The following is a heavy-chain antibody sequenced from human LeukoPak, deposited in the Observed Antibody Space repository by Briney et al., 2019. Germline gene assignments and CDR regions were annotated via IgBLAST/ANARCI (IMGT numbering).Heavy chain of an antibody. CDR2: IYYSGST. V-gene: IGHV4-30-4*08. Sequence: SQTLSLTCTVSGGSISSGDHYWSWIRQPPGKGLEWTGYIYYSGSTYYNPSLKSRVSISVDTSKNQFSLKLSSVTAADTAVYYCARARCDTVITPRYWYFDLWGRGTLVAVSS. J-gene: IGHJ2*01. CDR1: GGSISSGDHY. CDR3: ARARCDTVITPRYWYFDL. D-gene: IGHD2/OR15-2a*01.